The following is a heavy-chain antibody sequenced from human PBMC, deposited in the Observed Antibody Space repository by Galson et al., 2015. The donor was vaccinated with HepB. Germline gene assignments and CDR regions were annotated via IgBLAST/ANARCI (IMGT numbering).Heavy chain of an antibody. V-gene: IGHV3-30*02. CDR1: GFTFSSYG. J-gene: IGHJ4*02. CDR2: IRYDGSNK. D-gene: IGHD6-13*01. CDR3: AKEVRVAAAGTDY. Sequence: SLRLSCAASGFTFSSYGMHWVRQAPGKGLEWVAFIRYDGSNKYYADSVEGRFTISRDNSKNTLYLQMNSLRAEDTAVYYCAKEVRVAAAGTDYWGQGTLVTVSS.